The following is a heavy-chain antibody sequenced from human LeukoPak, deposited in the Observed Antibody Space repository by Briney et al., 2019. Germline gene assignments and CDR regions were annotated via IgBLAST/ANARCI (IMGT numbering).Heavy chain of an antibody. D-gene: IGHD2-15*01. CDR3: ASGAGYLIEN. V-gene: IGHV3-7*03. Sequence: GGSLRLFCAASGFRFSGHWMICVRQARGRGLEWVVNIKQDGSEKFYVDSVKGRFTISRDNAKNSLYLQMDSLSAEDTALYYCASGAGYLIENWGQGTLVTVSS. CDR1: GFRFSGHW. J-gene: IGHJ4*02. CDR2: IKQDGSEK.